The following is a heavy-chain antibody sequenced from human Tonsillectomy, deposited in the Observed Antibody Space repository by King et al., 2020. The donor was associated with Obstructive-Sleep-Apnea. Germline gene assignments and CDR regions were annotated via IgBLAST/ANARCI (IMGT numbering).Heavy chain of an antibody. CDR2: IIPILDIA. V-gene: IGHV1-69*09. J-gene: IGHJ5*02. CDR3: AREGSAGGWFDP. Sequence: QLVQSGAELKKPGSSVRVSCKASGGNFSNFAISWVRQAPGQGLEWMGAIIPILDIANYARKFQGRVTITADKPTSTAYMELNSLRFDDTAVYYCAREGSAGGWFDPWDQGTLVTVSS. CDR1: GGNFSNFA. D-gene: IGHD3-10*01.